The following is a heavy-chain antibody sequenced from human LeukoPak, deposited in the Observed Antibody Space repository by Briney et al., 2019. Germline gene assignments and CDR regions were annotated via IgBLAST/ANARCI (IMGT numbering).Heavy chain of an antibody. CDR1: GYTFTGYY. Sequence: ASVKVSCKASGYTFTGYYMHWVRQAPGQGLEWMGWINPNSGGTNYAQKFQGRVTMTRDTSISTAYMELSRLRSDDTAVYYCARDFPAYCSGGSCYSGWDWFDPWGQGTLVTASS. CDR3: ARDFPAYCSGGSCYSGWDWFDP. V-gene: IGHV1-2*02. J-gene: IGHJ5*02. CDR2: INPNSGGT. D-gene: IGHD2-15*01.